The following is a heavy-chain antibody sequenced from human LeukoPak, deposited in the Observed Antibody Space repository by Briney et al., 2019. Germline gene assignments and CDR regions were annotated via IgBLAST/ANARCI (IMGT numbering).Heavy chain of an antibody. D-gene: IGHD4/OR15-4a*01. CDR2: IYSDNT. Sequence: GGSLRLSCTVSGFTVSSNSMSWVRQAPGKGLEWVSFIYSDNTHYSDSVKGRFTISRDNSKNTLYLQMNSLRAEDTAVYYCARRAGAYSHPYDYWGQGTLVTISS. J-gene: IGHJ4*02. CDR1: GFTVSSNS. CDR3: ARRAGAYSHPYDY. V-gene: IGHV3-53*01.